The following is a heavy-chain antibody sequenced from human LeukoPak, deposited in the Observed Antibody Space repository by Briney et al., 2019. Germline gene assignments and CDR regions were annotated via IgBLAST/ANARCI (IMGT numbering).Heavy chain of an antibody. CDR1: GYTFTSYG. V-gene: IGHV1-18*01. Sequence: GASVKVPCKASGYTFTSYGISWVRQAPGQGLEWMGWISAYNGNTNYAQKLQGRVTMTTDTSTSTAYMELRSLRSDDTAVYYCARIVVVPAAYGGIAARPADYWGQGTLVTVSS. CDR3: ARIVVVPAAYGGIAARPADY. J-gene: IGHJ4*02. CDR2: ISAYNGNT. D-gene: IGHD2-2*01.